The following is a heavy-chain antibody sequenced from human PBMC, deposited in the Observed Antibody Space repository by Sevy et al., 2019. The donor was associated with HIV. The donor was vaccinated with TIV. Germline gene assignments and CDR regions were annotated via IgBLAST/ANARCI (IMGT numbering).Heavy chain of an antibody. J-gene: IGHJ4*02. D-gene: IGHD5-18*01. CDR1: GFTVSSNY. V-gene: IGHV3-53*01. CDR3: AMAADTAMVYFDY. Sequence: GGSLRLSCAASGFTVSSNYMSWVRQAPGKGLEWVSVIYSGGSTYYADSVKGRFTISRDNSKKTLYLQMNSLRAEETAVYYCAMAADTAMVYFDYWGQGTLVTVSS. CDR2: IYSGGST.